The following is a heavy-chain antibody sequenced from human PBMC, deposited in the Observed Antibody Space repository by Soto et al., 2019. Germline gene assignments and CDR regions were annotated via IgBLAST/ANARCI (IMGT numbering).Heavy chain of an antibody. CDR1: GFTFSSYS. V-gene: IGHV3-48*02. Sequence: PGGSLRLSCAASGFTFSSYSMNWVRQAPGKGLEWVSYISSSSSTIYYADSVKGRFTISRDNAKNSLYLQMNSLRDEDTAVYYCARDYYDSSGYYWSAFDIWGQGTMVTVSS. CDR3: ARDYYDSSGYYWSAFDI. J-gene: IGHJ3*02. D-gene: IGHD3-22*01. CDR2: ISSSSSTI.